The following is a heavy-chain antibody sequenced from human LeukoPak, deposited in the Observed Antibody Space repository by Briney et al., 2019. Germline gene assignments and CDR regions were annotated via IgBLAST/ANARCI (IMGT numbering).Heavy chain of an antibody. J-gene: IGHJ4*02. V-gene: IGHV3-49*04. Sequence: PGGSLRLSCTASGFTFCDYAMSWVRQAPGKGLEWVGFIRSKGYGGTTGYAASVKGRFTISRDDSKSIAYLQMNSLKTEDTAVYYCTRGRIAVAGKPFDYWGQGTLVTVSS. D-gene: IGHD6-19*01. CDR3: TRGRIAVAGKPFDY. CDR2: IRSKGYGGTT. CDR1: GFTFCDYA.